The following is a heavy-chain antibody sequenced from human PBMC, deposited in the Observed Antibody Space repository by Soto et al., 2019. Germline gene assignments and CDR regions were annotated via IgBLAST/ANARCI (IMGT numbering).Heavy chain of an antibody. Sequence: SETLSLTCNMSGDSYSISTYSWSWIRQPPGKALQWIGFIYQSGVTSYNPSLASRVSISLDRPNNQCSLKLKSVTAADTAVYFCAGMPYTSGLRFDPWGPGTLVTVSS. CDR2: IYQSGVT. J-gene: IGHJ5*02. CDR3: AGMPYTSGLRFDP. D-gene: IGHD6-19*01. CDR1: GDSYSISTYS. V-gene: IGHV4-30-2*01.